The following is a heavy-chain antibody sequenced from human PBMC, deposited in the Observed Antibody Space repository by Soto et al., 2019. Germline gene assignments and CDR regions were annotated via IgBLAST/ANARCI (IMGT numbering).Heavy chain of an antibody. D-gene: IGHD1-26*01. CDR1: GFTFSTYA. J-gene: IGHJ1*01. CDR2: VSGGGDHT. Sequence: EVQLLQSGGGLVQPGGSLRPSCAASGFTFSTYAMAWVRQAPGKGLEWVSTVSGGGDHTYYADSVKGRSTISRDASKNTLYLQMDSLRVEDTAVYYCAKSGFADLEYWGQGALVTVSS. CDR3: AKSGFADLEY. V-gene: IGHV3-23*01.